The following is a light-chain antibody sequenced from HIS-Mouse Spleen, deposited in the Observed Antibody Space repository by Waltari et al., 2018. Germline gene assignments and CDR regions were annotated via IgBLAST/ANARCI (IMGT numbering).Light chain of an antibody. J-gene: IGLJ2*01. V-gene: IGLV3-10*01. CDR2: EDS. CDR3: YSTDSSGNHRV. CDR1: ALPKKY. Sequence: SYDLTQPPSVSVSPGQTARLTCSGDALPKKYASWYQQKSGQAPVLVIYEDSKRPPGSPERFSGSSSGTMATLTISGAQVEDEADYYCYSTDSSGNHRVFGGGTKLTVL.